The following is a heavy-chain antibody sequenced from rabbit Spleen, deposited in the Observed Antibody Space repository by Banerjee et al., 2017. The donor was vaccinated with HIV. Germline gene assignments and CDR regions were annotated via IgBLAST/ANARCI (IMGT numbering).Heavy chain of an antibody. CDR2: IDPLFGNT. CDR1: GVFVSSGYD. Sequence: QALEESGGGRVKPGAALILTCTASGVFVSSGYDMCWVRQAPGKGLEWIGYIDPLFGNTYYASWKNRCFTTSRKNPQNAQYLQMSRMTAADTASYFCMRDQAGYAGYGPYYFYLWGQGTLVTVS. D-gene: IGHD7-1*01. J-gene: IGHJ4*01. CDR3: MRDQAGYAGYGPYYFYL. V-gene: IGHV1S40*01.